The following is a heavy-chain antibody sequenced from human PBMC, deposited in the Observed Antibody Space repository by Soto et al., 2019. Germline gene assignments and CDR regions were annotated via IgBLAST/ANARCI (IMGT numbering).Heavy chain of an antibody. D-gene: IGHD6-13*01. CDR1: GYTFTSYD. CDR2: MNPNSGNT. CDR3: AKRQQLVRYYYGLDV. J-gene: IGHJ6*02. V-gene: IGHV1-8*01. Sequence: ASVKVSCKASGYTFTSYDINWVRPATGQGLEWMGWMNPNSGNTVYAQRFQGRVTMTRNTSISTAYMELSSLRSEDTAVYYCAKRQQLVRYYYGLDVWGQGTTVTVSS.